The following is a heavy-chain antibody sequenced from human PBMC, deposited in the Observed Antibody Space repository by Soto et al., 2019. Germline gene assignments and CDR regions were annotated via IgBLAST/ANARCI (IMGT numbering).Heavy chain of an antibody. J-gene: IGHJ4*02. V-gene: IGHV3-53*02. CDR1: GFTVNSNY. Sequence: EVQLVETGGGLIQPGGSLRLSCVASGFTVNSNYMSWVRQAPGKGLEWVSVIYIGGSTYYADSVKGRFTISRDNPNNTLHLQMNSLSVADTAVYYCAGPAYNSGCPGVIDYWGLGSLVTVSS. CDR2: IYIGGST. CDR3: AGPAYNSGCPGVIDY. D-gene: IGHD6-19*01.